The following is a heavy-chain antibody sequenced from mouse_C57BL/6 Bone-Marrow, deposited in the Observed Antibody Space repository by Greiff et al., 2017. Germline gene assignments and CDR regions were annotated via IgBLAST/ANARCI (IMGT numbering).Heavy chain of an antibody. CDR1: GYTFTSYT. J-gene: IGHJ1*03. CDR2: INPSSGYP. V-gene: IGHV1-4*01. CDR3: ANAYLLWYGDV. Sequence: VQLVESGAELARPGASVQMSCKASGYTFTSYTMHWVKQRPGQGLEWIGYINPSSGYPKYNQKFKDKATLTADKSSSTAYMQLSSLTSEDSAVYDCANAYLLWYGDVWGTGTTVTVSS. D-gene: IGHD6-5*01.